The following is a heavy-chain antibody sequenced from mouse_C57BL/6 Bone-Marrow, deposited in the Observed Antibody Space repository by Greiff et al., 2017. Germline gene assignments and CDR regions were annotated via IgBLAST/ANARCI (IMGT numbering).Heavy chain of an antibody. J-gene: IGHJ3*01. Sequence: EVQLQQSEGGLVQPGSSMKLSCTASGFTFSDYYMAWVRQVPEKGLEWVANINYDGSSTYYLDSLKSRFIISRDNAKNILYLQMSSLKSEDTATYYCARSDDYDRFAYWGQGTLVTVSA. CDR2: INYDGSST. CDR3: ARSDDYDRFAY. CDR1: GFTFSDYY. D-gene: IGHD2-4*01. V-gene: IGHV5-16*01.